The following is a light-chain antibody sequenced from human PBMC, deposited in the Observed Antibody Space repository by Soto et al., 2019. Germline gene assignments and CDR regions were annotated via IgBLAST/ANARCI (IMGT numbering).Light chain of an antibody. CDR1: QNSASY. J-gene: IGKJ4*01. Sequence: EIHLTQSPSSRSLSVDDRGTITCRASQNSASYLNWYQQKPGKAPKLLIYAASTLQSGVPSRFSGSGSGTDFTLTISSLQPEDFATYYCQQSYSTLTFGGGTKVDIK. CDR2: AAS. CDR3: QQSYSTLT. V-gene: IGKV1-39*01.